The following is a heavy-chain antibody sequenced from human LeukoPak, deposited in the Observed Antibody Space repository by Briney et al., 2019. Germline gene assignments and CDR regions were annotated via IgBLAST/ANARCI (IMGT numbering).Heavy chain of an antibody. V-gene: IGHV3-21*01. J-gene: IGHJ4*02. Sequence: GGSLRLSCAASGFTFRDYTMNWVRQAPGKGLEWVSAISKSGTYIKYADSVKGRFTVSRDNAKNSLFLQMNSLRVEVTAVYYCAREVVIVVEPAANTIDYWGQGTRVTVSS. CDR2: ISKSGTYI. CDR3: AREVVIVVEPAANTIDY. D-gene: IGHD2-2*01. CDR1: GFTFRDYT.